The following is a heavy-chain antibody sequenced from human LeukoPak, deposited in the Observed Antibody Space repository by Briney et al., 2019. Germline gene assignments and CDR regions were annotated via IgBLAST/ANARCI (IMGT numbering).Heavy chain of an antibody. CDR1: GFTFSSYA. D-gene: IGHD6-6*01. CDR3: ARDLGYSSSSIWFDP. Sequence: GGSLRLSCAASGFTFSSYAMNWVRQAPGKGLEWVAYISSSGSTIYYADSVKGRFTISRDNAKNSLYLQMNSLRAEDTAVYYCARDLGYSSSSIWFDPWGQGTLVTVSS. V-gene: IGHV3-48*04. J-gene: IGHJ5*02. CDR2: ISSSGSTI.